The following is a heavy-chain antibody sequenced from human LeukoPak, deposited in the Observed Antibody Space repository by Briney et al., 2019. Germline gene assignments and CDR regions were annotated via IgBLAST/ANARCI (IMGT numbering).Heavy chain of an antibody. Sequence: GGSLRLSCAASGFTFSSYGMHWVRQAPGKGLEWVAFIRYDGSNKYYADSVKGRFTISRDNSKNTLYLQMNSLRAEDTAVYYCARFGWELRARSPQDTDFDYWGQGTLVTVSS. J-gene: IGHJ4*02. CDR2: IRYDGSNK. D-gene: IGHD1-26*01. CDR3: ARFGWELRARSPQDTDFDY. CDR1: GFTFSSYG. V-gene: IGHV3-30*02.